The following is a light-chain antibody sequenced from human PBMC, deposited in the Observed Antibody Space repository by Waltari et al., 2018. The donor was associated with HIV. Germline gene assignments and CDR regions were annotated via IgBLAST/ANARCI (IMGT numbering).Light chain of an antibody. V-gene: IGKV3-20*01. CDR1: HSVRSAS. CDR2: GAS. CDR3: QQYAASPLT. J-gene: IGKJ4*01. Sequence: EIVLTQSPGTLSLSPGERATLSCRASHSVRSASLAWYQQKPGQAPRRLIYGASSRAPGIPDRFSGSGAVTDFILTISRLQPEDCAVYYCQQYAASPLTFGGGTKVEIK.